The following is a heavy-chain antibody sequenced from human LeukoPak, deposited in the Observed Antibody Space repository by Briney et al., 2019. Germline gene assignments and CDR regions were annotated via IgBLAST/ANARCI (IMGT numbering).Heavy chain of an antibody. CDR2: VHRSGNT. CDR3: ARDDFEYSVHYGMDV. D-gene: IGHD3-9*01. J-gene: IGHJ6*02. Sequence: PSDTLSLTCTVSGDSISSYYWSWIRQPTGKGLECIGRVHRSGNTNYNPPLQSRVTMSVDTSKNQISLRLRFVTAADTAVYYCARDDFEYSVHYGMDVWGQGTAVTVSS. V-gene: IGHV4-4*07. CDR1: GDSISSYY.